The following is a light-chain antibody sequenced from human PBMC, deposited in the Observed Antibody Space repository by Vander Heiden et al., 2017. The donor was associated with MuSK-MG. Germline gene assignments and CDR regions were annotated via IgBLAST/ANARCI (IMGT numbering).Light chain of an antibody. CDR1: QGISSY. J-gene: IGKJ4*01. V-gene: IGKV1-9*01. CDR3: QHLTTYHP. CDR2: AAS. Sequence: DIQLTQSPSFLSASVGDRVTITCRASQGISSYLAWYQQKPGKAPKLLIYAASTLQSGVPSRFSGSGSGTEFTLTISRLQPEDFANYYWQHLTTYHPFGGGTKVEIK.